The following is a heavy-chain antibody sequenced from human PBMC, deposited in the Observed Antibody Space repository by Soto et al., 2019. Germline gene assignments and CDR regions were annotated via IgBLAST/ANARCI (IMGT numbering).Heavy chain of an antibody. CDR2: SHHSGST. J-gene: IGHJ6*02. D-gene: IGHD3-10*01. V-gene: IGHV4-34*01. CDR1: GGSFSGYY. CDR3: ARCAYGSFTFGMDV. Sequence: PSETLSLTCAVYGGSFSGYYWSWIRQPPGKGLEWIGESHHSGSTNYNPSLKSRVTISVDKSKNQFSLKLSSVTAADTALYYCARCAYGSFTFGMDVWGQGTTVTVS.